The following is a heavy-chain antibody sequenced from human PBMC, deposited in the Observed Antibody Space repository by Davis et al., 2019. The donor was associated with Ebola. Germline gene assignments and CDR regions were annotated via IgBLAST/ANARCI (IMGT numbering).Heavy chain of an antibody. Sequence: PGGSLRLSCAASGFTFSSYSMNWVRQVPGKGLEWVSTINGGGDSAYYADSVKGRFTISRDNSKNTLYLEMNSLRVEDTAVYYCAKRRGGSSWGWFDYWGQGTLVTVSS. V-gene: IGHV3-23*01. D-gene: IGHD2-15*01. CDR3: AKRRGGSSWGWFDY. J-gene: IGHJ4*02. CDR2: INGGGDSA. CDR1: GFTFSSYS.